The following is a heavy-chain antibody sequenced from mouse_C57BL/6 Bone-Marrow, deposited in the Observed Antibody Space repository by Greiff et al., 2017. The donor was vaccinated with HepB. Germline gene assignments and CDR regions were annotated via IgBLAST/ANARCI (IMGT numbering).Heavy chain of an antibody. CDR2: IDPSDSYT. CDR1: GYTFTSYW. Sequence: QVQLQQPGAELVMPGASVKLSCKASGYTFTSYWMHWVKQRPGQGLEWIGEIDPSDSYTNYNHKFKGKSTLTVDKSSSTAYMQLSSLTSEDSAVYYCAREKVYAMDYWGQGTSVTVSS. V-gene: IGHV1-69*01. J-gene: IGHJ4*01. CDR3: AREKVYAMDY.